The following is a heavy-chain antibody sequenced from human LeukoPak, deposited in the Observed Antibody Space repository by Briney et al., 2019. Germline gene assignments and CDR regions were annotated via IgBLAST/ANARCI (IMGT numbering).Heavy chain of an antibody. D-gene: IGHD2-15*01. Sequence: ASVKVSCKAPGYTFTGYYMHWVRQAPGQGLEWMGWMNPNSGNTGYAQKFQGRVTMTRNTSISTAYMELSSLRSEDTAVYYCARGYCSGGSCKALGYWGQGTLVTVSS. CDR3: ARGYCSGGSCKALGY. CDR2: MNPNSGNT. V-gene: IGHV1-8*02. CDR1: GYTFTGYY. J-gene: IGHJ4*02.